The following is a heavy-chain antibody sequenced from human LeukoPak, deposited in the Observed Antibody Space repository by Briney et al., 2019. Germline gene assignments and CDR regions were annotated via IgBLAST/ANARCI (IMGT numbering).Heavy chain of an antibody. CDR1: GFTFSNYA. D-gene: IGHD1-26*01. V-gene: IGHV3-72*01. CDR2: VRNKANSYIT. CDR3: GKIRGSYLHWYFDL. Sequence: GGSLRLSCSASGFTFSNYAMHWVRQAPGKGLEWVGRVRNKANSYITMYAASVKGRFTISRNDSENSLYLQMNSLKTEDTAVYYCGKIRGSYLHWYFDLWGRGTLVTVSS. J-gene: IGHJ2*01.